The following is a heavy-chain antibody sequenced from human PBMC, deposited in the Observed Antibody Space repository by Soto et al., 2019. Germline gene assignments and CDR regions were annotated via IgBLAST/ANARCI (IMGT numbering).Heavy chain of an antibody. CDR2: INHSGST. V-gene: IGHV4-34*01. D-gene: IGHD1-26*01. CDR3: ASSGPLYSAVTARDY. CDR1: GGSFSGYY. Sequence: SETLSLTCAVYGGSFSGYYWTWIRQPPGTGLEWIGEINHSGSTNYNPSLKSRVTISVDTSKNQFSLKLTSVTAADTAVYYCASSGPLYSAVTARDYWGPGLLVTVSS. J-gene: IGHJ4*02.